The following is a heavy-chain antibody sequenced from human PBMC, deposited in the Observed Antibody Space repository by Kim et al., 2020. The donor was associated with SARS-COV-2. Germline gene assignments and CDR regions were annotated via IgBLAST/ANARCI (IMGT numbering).Heavy chain of an antibody. CDR3: ASWGPDAAIHYYYGMDV. D-gene: IGHD2-2*02. Sequence: GGSLRLSCAASGFTFSDYYMSWIRQAPGKGLEWVSYISSSSSYTNYADSVKGRFTISRDNAKNSLYLQMNSLRAEDTAVYYCASWGPDAAIHYYYGMDVCGQGTTVTVSS. CDR1: GFTFSDYY. CDR2: ISSSSSYT. V-gene: IGHV3-11*03. J-gene: IGHJ6*02.